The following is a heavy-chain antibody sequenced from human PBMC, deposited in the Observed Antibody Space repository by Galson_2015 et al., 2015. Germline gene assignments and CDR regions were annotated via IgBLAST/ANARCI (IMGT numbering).Heavy chain of an antibody. CDR1: GFTFSSYE. J-gene: IGHJ3*02. CDR2: ISSSGSTI. V-gene: IGHV3-48*03. CDR3: ARSRASGWYGMDAFDI. D-gene: IGHD6-19*01. Sequence: SLRLSCAASGFTFSSYEMNWVRQAPGKGLEWVSYISSSGSTIYYADSVKGRFTISRDNAKSSLYLQMNSLRAEDTAVYYCARSRASGWYGMDAFDIWGQGTMVTVSS.